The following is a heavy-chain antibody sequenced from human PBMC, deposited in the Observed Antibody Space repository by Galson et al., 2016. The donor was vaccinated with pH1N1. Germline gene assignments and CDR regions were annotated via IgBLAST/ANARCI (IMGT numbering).Heavy chain of an antibody. CDR1: GFTSKNYV. J-gene: IGHJ3*01. CDR3: TRDRSQEFLHLPMAGFDV. V-gene: IGHV3-23*01. Sequence: SLRLSCAASGFTSKNYVMSWVRQGPGKGLEWVSGISGRGGNIYYVDSVKGRFTISRDNFKNTLYLEMKNLRADDTAIYYRTRDRSQEFLHLPMAGFDVWGQGIMVTVSA. D-gene: IGHD3-10*01. CDR2: ISGRGGNI.